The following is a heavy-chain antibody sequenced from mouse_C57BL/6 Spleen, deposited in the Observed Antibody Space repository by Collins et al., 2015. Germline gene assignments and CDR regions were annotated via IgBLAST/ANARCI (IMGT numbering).Heavy chain of an antibody. J-gene: IGHJ2*01. CDR1: GYAFSSYW. CDR3: ARIYDGYYYFDY. Sequence: QVQLQQSGAELVKPGASVKISCKASGYAFSSYWMNWVKQRPEKGLEWIGQIYPGDGDTNYNGKFKDKASLTADKSSSTAYMRLISLTSEDSAVYFCARIYDGYYYFDYWGQGTTLTVSS. CDR2: IYPGDGDT. V-gene: IGHV1-80*01. D-gene: IGHD2-3*01.